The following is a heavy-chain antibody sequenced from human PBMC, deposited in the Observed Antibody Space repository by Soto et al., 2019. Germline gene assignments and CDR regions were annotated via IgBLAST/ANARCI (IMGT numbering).Heavy chain of an antibody. V-gene: IGHV3-21*01. CDR1: GFTFTRYS. J-gene: IGHJ4*02. Sequence: GGSLRLSCAASGFTFTRYSMNWVRPAPGKGLEWVSSISSTTNYIYYADSMKGRFTVSRDNAKNSVYLEMNSLSAEDTAVYYCARESEDLTSNFDYWGQGXLVTVYS. CDR3: ARESEDLTSNFDY. CDR2: ISSTTNYI.